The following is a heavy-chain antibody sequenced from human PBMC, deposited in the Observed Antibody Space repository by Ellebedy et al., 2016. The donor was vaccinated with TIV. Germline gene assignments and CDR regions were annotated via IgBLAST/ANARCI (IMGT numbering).Heavy chain of an antibody. J-gene: IGHJ6*02. CDR2: IYYSGST. D-gene: IGHD5-12*01. CDR3: ASGYSGYVDYYGMDV. V-gene: IGHV4-39*01. CDR1: GGSISSSSYY. Sequence: MPSETLSLTCTVSGGSISSSSYYWGWIRQPPGKGLEWIGSIYYSGSTYYNPTLKSRVTISVDTSKNQFSPKLSSVTAADTAVYYCASGYSGYVDYYGMDVWGQGTTVTVSS.